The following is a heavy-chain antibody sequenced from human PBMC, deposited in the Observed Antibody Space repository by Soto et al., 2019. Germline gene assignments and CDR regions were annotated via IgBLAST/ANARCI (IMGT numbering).Heavy chain of an antibody. J-gene: IGHJ3*02. Sequence: GGSLRLSCAASGFSFSTSGMHWVRQAPGKSLEWVTVLWYDGTGEDYADSVKGRFTISRDNSKNTLYLQMNSLRVEDTAVYYCARGLIKLEGGAFDIWGQGTMVTVSS. CDR3: ARGLIKLEGGAFDI. CDR2: LWYDGTGE. CDR1: GFSFSTSG. V-gene: IGHV3-33*01. D-gene: IGHD3-16*01.